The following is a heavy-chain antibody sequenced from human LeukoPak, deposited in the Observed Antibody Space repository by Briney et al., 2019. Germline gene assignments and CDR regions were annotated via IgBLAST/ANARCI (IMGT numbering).Heavy chain of an antibody. V-gene: IGHV1-69*04. CDR2: IIPILGIA. Sequence: SVTVSFKASGGTFSSYAISWVRQAPGQGLEWMGRIIPILGIANYAQKFQGRLTITADKSTSTAYMELSSLTSEDTAVYYCARDTGNWSIDFWGQGTLVTVSS. J-gene: IGHJ4*02. D-gene: IGHD1-1*01. CDR1: GGTFSSYA. CDR3: ARDTGNWSIDF.